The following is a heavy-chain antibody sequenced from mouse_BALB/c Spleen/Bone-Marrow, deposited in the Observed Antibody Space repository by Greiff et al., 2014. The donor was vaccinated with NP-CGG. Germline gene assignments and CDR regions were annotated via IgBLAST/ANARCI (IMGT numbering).Heavy chain of an antibody. CDR3: GRWAN. V-gene: IGHV1-37*01. CDR2: INPYNGVT. CDR1: GYSFTDYF. J-gene: IGHJ2*01. Sequence: VQLQQSGPELVKPGASVKISCKASGYSFTDYFMNWVKQSHGKSLEWIGRINPYNGVTFYNQNFKGKATLTVDKPSSTAHMELLSLTSEDSAVYYCGRWANWGQGTTLTVSS.